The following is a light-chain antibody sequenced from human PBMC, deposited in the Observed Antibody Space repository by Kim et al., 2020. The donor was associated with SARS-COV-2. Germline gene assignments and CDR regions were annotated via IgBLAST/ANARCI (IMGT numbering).Light chain of an antibody. CDR1: QSVSSNY. Sequence: QGGRAPPSSRGSQSVSSNYLAWYQQKPGQAPRLLIYGASSRATGIPDRFSGSGSGTDFTLTISRLEPEDFAVYHCQQYGNSPWTFGQGTKVDIK. V-gene: IGKV3-20*01. CDR3: QQYGNSPWT. J-gene: IGKJ1*01. CDR2: GAS.